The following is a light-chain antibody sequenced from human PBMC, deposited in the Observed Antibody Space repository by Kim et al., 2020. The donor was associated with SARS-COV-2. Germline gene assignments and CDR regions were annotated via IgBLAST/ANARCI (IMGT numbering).Light chain of an antibody. Sequence: ASVEDEVKITVRASQGIANFLAWYQQKPGKGPKRLVYAASALKSGVPSRFSGRGSGTEFTLTISNLQPEDVATYYCQKYDSAPWTFGQGTKVEIK. CDR1: QGIANF. V-gene: IGKV1-27*01. CDR2: AAS. CDR3: QKYDSAPWT. J-gene: IGKJ1*01.